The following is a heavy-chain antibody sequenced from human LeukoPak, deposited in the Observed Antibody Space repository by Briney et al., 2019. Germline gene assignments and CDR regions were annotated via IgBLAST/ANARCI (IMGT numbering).Heavy chain of an antibody. CDR3: VRVPLAFYGMEV. V-gene: IGHV4-4*02. CDR2: IYHSGST. CDR1: SDSIRSNNW. J-gene: IGHJ6*04. D-gene: IGHD4/OR15-4a*01. Sequence: PSGTLSLTCAVSSDSIRSNNWWSWVRQPPGKGLEWIGEIYHSGSTNYNPSLKSRVTISADTSKNQLSLKLSSVTAADTAVYYCVRVPLAFYGMEVWGKGTTVSVSS.